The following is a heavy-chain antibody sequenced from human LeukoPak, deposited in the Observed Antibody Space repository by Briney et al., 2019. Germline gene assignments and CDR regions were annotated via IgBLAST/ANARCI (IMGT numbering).Heavy chain of an antibody. CDR1: GGIFSSYT. J-gene: IGHJ1*01. D-gene: IGHD3-16*01. CDR3: ARDRGLGLADS. CDR2: ITPVSDLA. V-gene: IGHV1-69*04. Sequence: SVKVSCKASGGIFSSYTFSWVRQAPGQGLEWMGKITPVSDLAHYAQKFQGRVTFTADTHTGTAYMELRSLRSEDTAVYYCARDRGLGLADSWAQGPLVSVSS.